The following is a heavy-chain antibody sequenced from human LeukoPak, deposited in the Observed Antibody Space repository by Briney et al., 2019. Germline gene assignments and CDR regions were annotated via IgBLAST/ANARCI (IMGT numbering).Heavy chain of an antibody. CDR1: GFAFSSYS. CDR2: IWPDGSNK. V-gene: IGHV3-33*01. Sequence: PGRSLRLSCEAAGFAFSSYSMHWVRQAPGKGLEWVAAIWPDGSNKYYANSVKGRFTISRDNSKNTLYLQMSSLRVEDTAMYYCATGSCSGAGCNYGTPLDYWGQGTLLTVSS. J-gene: IGHJ4*02. CDR3: ATGSCSGAGCNYGTPLDY. D-gene: IGHD2-15*01.